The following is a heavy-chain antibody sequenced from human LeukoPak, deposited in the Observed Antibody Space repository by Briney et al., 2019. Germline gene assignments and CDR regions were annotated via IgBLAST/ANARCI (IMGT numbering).Heavy chain of an antibody. CDR1: GFTFSSYS. CDR3: ARSLGYCSSTSCHDAFDI. CDR2: ISSSSSYI. J-gene: IGHJ3*02. V-gene: IGHV3-21*01. Sequence: GGSLRLSCAASGFTFSSYSMNWVRQAPGKGLEWVSSISSSSSYIYYADSVKGRFTISRDNAKNSLYLQMNSLRAEDTAAYYRARSLGYCSSTSCHDAFDIWGQGTMVTVSS. D-gene: IGHD2-2*01.